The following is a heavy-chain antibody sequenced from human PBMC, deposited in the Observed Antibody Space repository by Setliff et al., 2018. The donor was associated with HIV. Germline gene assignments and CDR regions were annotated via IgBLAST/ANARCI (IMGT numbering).Heavy chain of an antibody. V-gene: IGHV4-59*13. CDR3: ARGGKWPAFDY. CDR1: GGSISSYH. Sequence: PSETLSLTCAVSGGSISSYHWSWIRQPPGKGLEWIGYIYFSGSTNYNPSLKSRVTISVDTPKIQFSLKLRSVTAADTAVYYCARGGKWPAFDYWGQGTLVTVSS. CDR2: IYFSGST. J-gene: IGHJ4*02. D-gene: IGHD3-16*01.